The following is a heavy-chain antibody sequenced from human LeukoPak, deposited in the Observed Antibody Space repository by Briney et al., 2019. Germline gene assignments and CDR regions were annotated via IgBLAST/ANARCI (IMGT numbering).Heavy chain of an antibody. D-gene: IGHD6-19*01. Sequence: GRSLRLSCAASGFTFSSYSMNWVRQAPGKGLEWVSSISSSSSYIYYADSVKGRFTISRDNAKNSLYLQMNSLRAEDTAVYYCARDIRDSSGWTSFDYWGQGTLVTVSS. CDR2: ISSSSSYI. CDR1: GFTFSSYS. J-gene: IGHJ4*02. V-gene: IGHV3-21*01. CDR3: ARDIRDSSGWTSFDY.